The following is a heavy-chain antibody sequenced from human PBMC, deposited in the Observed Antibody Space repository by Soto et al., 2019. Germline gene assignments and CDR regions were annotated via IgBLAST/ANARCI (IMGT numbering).Heavy chain of an antibody. V-gene: IGHV3-43*01. D-gene: IGHD3-22*01. CDR3: AKEGGDSSADGMDV. CDR1: GFTFDDYT. Sequence: GGSLRLSCAASGFTFDDYTMHWVRQAPGKGLEWVSLISWDGGGTYYADSVKGRFTISRDNSKNSLYLQMNSLRTEDTALYYCAKEGGDSSADGMDVWGQGTTVTVSS. J-gene: IGHJ6*02. CDR2: ISWDGGGT.